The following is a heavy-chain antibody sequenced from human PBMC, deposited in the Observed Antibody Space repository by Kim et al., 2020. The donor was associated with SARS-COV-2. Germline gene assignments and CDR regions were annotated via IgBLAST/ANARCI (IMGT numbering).Heavy chain of an antibody. CDR1: GFTFTNAW. Sequence: GGSLRLSCAASGFTFTNAWMIWVRQAPGKGLEWVGRVESKTDGGTTEDAAPVKGRFTISRDDSKNNLYLQMNSLRTKDTAGYSCATERRCLDVQSNYGMDVWGQGATVTVSS. CDR2: VESKTDGGTT. CDR3: ATERRCLDVQSNYGMDV. J-gene: IGHJ6*02. V-gene: IGHV3-15*04. D-gene: IGHD3-3*01.